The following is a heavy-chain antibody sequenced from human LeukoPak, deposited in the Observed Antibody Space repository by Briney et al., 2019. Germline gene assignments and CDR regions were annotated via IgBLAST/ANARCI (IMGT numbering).Heavy chain of an antibody. CDR2: IYYSGST. CDR1: GGSISSYY. Sequence: SETPSLTCTVSGGSISSYYWSWIRQPPGKGLEWIGYIYYSGSTNYNPSLKSRVTISVDTSKNQFSLKLSSVTAADTAVYYCARTYYYDSSGYNDAFDIWGQGTMVTVSS. D-gene: IGHD3-22*01. V-gene: IGHV4-59*12. J-gene: IGHJ3*02. CDR3: ARTYYYDSSGYNDAFDI.